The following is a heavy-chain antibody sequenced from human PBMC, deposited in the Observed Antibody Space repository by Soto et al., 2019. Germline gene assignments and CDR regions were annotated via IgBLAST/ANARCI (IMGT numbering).Heavy chain of an antibody. CDR1: GFTFSDYG. J-gene: IGHJ3*02. D-gene: IGHD6-19*01. Sequence: QVQLVESGGGVVQPGRSLRLSCAASGFTFSDYGMHWVRQAPGKGLEWVAVIWYDGSNKYYADSVKSGFTISRDNSKNTLYLQMNSLGAEDTAVYYCAREAAGHDAFDIWGQGTMVTVSS. CDR2: IWYDGSNK. CDR3: AREAAGHDAFDI. V-gene: IGHV3-33*01.